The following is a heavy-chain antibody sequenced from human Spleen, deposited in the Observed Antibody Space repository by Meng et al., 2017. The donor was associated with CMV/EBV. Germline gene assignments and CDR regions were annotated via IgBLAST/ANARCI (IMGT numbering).Heavy chain of an antibody. CDR1: GGSISSGDYY. D-gene: IGHD2-21*01. V-gene: IGHV4-30-4*01. Sequence: VQLAESGPGLVKPSQPLSLTCTVSGGSISSGDYYWSWIRQPPGKGLEWIGYIYNSGSTYYNPSLKSRVTISVDTSKNQFSLKLRFVTAADTAVYYCAREGRSHQVGVSVYWGQGNLVTVSS. J-gene: IGHJ4*02. CDR3: AREGRSHQVGVSVY. CDR2: IYNSGST.